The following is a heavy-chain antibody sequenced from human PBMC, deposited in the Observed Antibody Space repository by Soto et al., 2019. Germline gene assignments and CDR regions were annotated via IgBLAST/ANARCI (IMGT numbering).Heavy chain of an antibody. CDR1: GFTFSSCE. Sequence: PGGSLRLSCVGSGFTFSSCEMNWVRQTPGKGLEWLSYIGRSGETIYYADSVKGRFTISRDNAKSSLFLQLTGLKDEDTGIYYCARDSRGGAARRPTFYYWGRGTLVTVSS. CDR3: ARDSRGGAARRPTFYY. D-gene: IGHD6-6*01. J-gene: IGHJ4*02. V-gene: IGHV3-48*03. CDR2: IGRSGETI.